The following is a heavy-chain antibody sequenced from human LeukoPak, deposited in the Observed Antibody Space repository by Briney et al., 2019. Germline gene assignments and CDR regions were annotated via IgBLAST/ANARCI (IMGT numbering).Heavy chain of an antibody. Sequence: SETLSLTCTVSGGSISSGYYYWGWIRQPPGKGLEWIGTIYYSGTTYYNPSLKSRVTISIDTSKNQFSLNLTPVTAADTAVYYCARGYTYDFAWFDPWGQGTLVTVSS. D-gene: IGHD5-18*01. CDR3: ARGYTYDFAWFDP. V-gene: IGHV4-39*01. CDR2: IYYSGTT. J-gene: IGHJ5*02. CDR1: GGSISSGYYY.